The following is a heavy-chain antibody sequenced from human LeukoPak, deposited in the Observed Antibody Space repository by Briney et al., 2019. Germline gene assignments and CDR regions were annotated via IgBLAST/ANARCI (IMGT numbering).Heavy chain of an antibody. J-gene: IGHJ1*01. D-gene: IGHD2-15*01. CDR2: IYDSGIT. CDR1: GGSIINFY. Sequence: SETLSLTCSVSGGSIINFYWNWIRQPPGKGLEWIGYIYDSGITDYNSSLKSRLTISVDTSNNQFSLNLRSVTAADTAVYYCAGRGHRYSRDWGQGILVTVSS. V-gene: IGHV4-4*09. CDR3: AGRGHRYSRD.